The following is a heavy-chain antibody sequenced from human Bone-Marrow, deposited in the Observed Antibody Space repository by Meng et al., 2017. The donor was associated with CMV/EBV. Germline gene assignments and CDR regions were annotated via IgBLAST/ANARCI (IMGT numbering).Heavy chain of an antibody. CDR3: ARALAAAGY. J-gene: IGHJ4*02. V-gene: IGHV1-69*10. D-gene: IGHD6-13*01. CDR2: IIPILGIA. Sequence: SVKVSCKASGYTFTGYYMHWVRQAPGQGLEWMGGIIPILGIANYAQKFQGRVTITADKSTSTAYMELSSLRSEDTAVYYCARALAAAGYWGQGTLVTVSS. CDR1: GYTFTGYY.